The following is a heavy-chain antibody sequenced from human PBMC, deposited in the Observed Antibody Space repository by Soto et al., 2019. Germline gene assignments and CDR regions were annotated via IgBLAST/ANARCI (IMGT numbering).Heavy chain of an antibody. Sequence: ASVKVSCKASGYTFTSYDINWVRQATGQGLEWMGWMNPNSGNTGYAQKFQGRVTMTRNTSISTAYMELSSLRSEDTAVYYCARYPGIAVAGPYYYYYGMDVWGQGTTVTVSS. J-gene: IGHJ6*02. CDR2: MNPNSGNT. D-gene: IGHD6-19*01. CDR3: ARYPGIAVAGPYYYYYGMDV. V-gene: IGHV1-8*01. CDR1: GYTFTSYD.